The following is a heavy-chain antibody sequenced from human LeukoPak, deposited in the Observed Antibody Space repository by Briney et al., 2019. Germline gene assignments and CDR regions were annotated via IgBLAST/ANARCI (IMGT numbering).Heavy chain of an antibody. V-gene: IGHV1-2*02. CDR1: GYTFTNYG. D-gene: IGHD3-10*01. J-gene: IGHJ5*02. CDR2: INPNTGGT. Sequence: ASVKVSCKASGYTFTNYGINWVRQAPGQGLEWMGWINPNTGGTKYAQRFQDRVTMTRETSISTAYMEVSRLRYDDTAVYYCARPLRVTMIRGAAFRASSDFDPWGQGTLVTVSS. CDR3: ARPLRVTMIRGAAFRASSDFDP.